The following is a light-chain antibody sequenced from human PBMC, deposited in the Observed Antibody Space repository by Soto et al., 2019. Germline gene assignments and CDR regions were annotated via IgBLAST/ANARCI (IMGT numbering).Light chain of an antibody. CDR2: DAS. CDR1: QSVTNY. V-gene: IGKV3-20*01. Sequence: EIFFTQSPETLSFSPVERATLSCRASQSVTNYIAWYQQRPGQAPRLLIYDASNRATGIPDRFSGSGSGTDFTLTISRLEPEDFAVYYCQQYGSSPQTFGQGTKVDIK. J-gene: IGKJ1*01. CDR3: QQYGSSPQT.